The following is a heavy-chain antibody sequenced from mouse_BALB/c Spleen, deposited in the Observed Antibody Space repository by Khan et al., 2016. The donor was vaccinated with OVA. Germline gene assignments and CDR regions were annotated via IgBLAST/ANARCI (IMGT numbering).Heavy chain of an antibody. CDR2: INYSGNT. CDR3: ARKDYYDYDPFPY. CDR1: GYSITSEYA. J-gene: IGHJ3*01. D-gene: IGHD2-4*01. V-gene: IGHV3-2*02. Sequence: EVQLVESGPGLVKPSQSLSLTCTVTGYSITSEYAWNWIRQFPGNKLEWVGYINYSGNTRFNPSLKSRTSITRDTSKNQFFLQLNSVTTEDTATYYCARKDYYDYDPFPYWGQGTLVTVSA.